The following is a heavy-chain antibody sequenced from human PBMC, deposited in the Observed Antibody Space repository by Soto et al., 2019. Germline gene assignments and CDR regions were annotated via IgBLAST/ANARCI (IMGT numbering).Heavy chain of an antibody. CDR2: ISAYNGNT. J-gene: IGHJ6*03. CDR3: ARDISPYGSGSYFVGSGYMDV. CDR1: GYTFTSYG. V-gene: IGHV1-18*01. D-gene: IGHD3-10*01. Sequence: QVPLVQSGAEVKKPGASVKVSCKASGYTFTSYGISWVRQAPGQGLEWMGWISAYNGNTNYAQKLQGRVTMTTDTSTSTAYMELSSLRSDDTAVYYCARDISPYGSGSYFVGSGYMDVWGKGTTVTVSS.